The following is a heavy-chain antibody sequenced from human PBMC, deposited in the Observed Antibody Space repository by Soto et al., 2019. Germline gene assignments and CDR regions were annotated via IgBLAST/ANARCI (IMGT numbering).Heavy chain of an antibody. CDR3: ARVGPPLDY. V-gene: IGHV3-11*01. Sequence: ESGGGLVKPGGSLRLSCAASVFTVSDYYMSWVRQARGKGLEWGSNIRSSCSTIYDADSEKGRFTISRDNAKNSLYLQMNSLRGEDTAVYYCARVGPPLDYWGQGTLVTVSS. CDR2: IRSSCSTI. J-gene: IGHJ4*02. CDR1: VFTVSDYY.